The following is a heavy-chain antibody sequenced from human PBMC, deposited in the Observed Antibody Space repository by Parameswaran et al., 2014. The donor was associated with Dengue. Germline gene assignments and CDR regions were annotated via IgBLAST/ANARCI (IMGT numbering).Heavy chain of an antibody. Sequence: RWIRQPPGKGLEWIGEINHSGSTNYNPSLKSRVTISVDTSKNQFSLKLSSVTAADTAVYYCARRFLEWLYVWFDPWGQGTLVTVSS. CDR3: ARRFLEWLYVWFDP. CDR2: INHSGST. J-gene: IGHJ5*02. V-gene: IGHV4-34*01. D-gene: IGHD3-3*01.